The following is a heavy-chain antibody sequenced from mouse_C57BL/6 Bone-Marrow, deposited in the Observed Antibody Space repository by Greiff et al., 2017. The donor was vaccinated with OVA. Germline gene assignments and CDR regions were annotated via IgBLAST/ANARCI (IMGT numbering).Heavy chain of an antibody. CDR1: GFSLTSYG. V-gene: IGHV2-5*01. D-gene: IGHD2-2*01. J-gene: IGHJ1*03. CDR3: AKKGGYHWYFDV. CDR2: IWRGGST. Sequence: VQVVESGPGLVQPSQSLSITCTVSGFSLTSYGVHWVRQSPGKGLEWLGVIWRGGSTDYNAAFMSRLSITKDNSKSQVFFKMNSLQADDTAIYYCAKKGGYHWYFDVWGTGTTVTVSS.